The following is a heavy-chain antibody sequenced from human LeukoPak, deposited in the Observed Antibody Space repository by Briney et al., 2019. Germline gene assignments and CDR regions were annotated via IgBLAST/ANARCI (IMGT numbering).Heavy chain of an antibody. Sequence: GGSLRPSRAASGFISSNPAMSWARQAPGKGLEWVSTLSGSGITTYYADSVKGRFALSRDNPKNTLYLQMNSLRAEDTAVYNCAKGIYSRCWSYFDCGGHGTLVTVCS. D-gene: IGHD6-13*01. J-gene: IGHJ4*01. CDR3: AKGIYSRCWSYFDC. CDR2: LSGSGITT. CDR1: GFISSNPA. V-gene: IGHV3-23*01.